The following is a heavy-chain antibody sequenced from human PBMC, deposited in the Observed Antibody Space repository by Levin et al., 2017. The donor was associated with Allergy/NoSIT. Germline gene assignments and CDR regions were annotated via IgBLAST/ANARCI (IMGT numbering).Heavy chain of an antibody. CDR3: TIDVAAQGGGEMDF. V-gene: IGHV3-15*01. J-gene: IGHJ4*02. D-gene: IGHD3-16*01. Sequence: AGGSLRLSCAASGLTFDSAWLIWVRQSQGKGLEWVGRIRSKTSGETREYAATVEGRFTISRDDSKNTLYMQMNSLKSEDTAVYYCTIDVAAQGGGEMDFWGQGTLVTVSS. CDR2: IRSKTSGETR. CDR1: GLTFDSAW.